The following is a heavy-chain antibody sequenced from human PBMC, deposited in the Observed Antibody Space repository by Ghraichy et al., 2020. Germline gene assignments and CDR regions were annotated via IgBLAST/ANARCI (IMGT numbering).Heavy chain of an antibody. J-gene: IGHJ5*02. CDR3: ARDGYSSYNWFDP. V-gene: IGHV3-21*01. D-gene: IGHD6-13*01. CDR1: GFTFSSYT. Sequence: LSLTCAASGFTFSSYTMNWVRQAPGKGLEWVSTISGSSSYIYYPESLKGRFTISIDNAKNSLYLQMNSLRAEDTAVYYCARDGYSSYNWFDPWGQGTLVTVSS. CDR2: ISGSSSYI.